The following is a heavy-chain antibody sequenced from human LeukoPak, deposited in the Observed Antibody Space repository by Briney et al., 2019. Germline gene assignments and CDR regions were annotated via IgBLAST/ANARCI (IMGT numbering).Heavy chain of an antibody. CDR2: IWYDGSNK. CDR3: AGGEPYVY. CDR1: GFTFTTYG. V-gene: IGHV3-33*01. D-gene: IGHD1-14*01. J-gene: IGHJ4*02. Sequence: PGMSLRLSCAASGFTFTTYGMHWVRQAPGKGLEWVAIIWYDGSNKYYADSVRGRFTISRDNSKNTLYLQMNSLRVEDTAMYYCAGGEPYVYWGQGILVTVSS.